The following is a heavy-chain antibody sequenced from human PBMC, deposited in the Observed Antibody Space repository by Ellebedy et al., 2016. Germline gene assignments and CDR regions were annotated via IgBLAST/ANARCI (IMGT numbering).Heavy chain of an antibody. CDR1: GFTFSSYG. Sequence: GESLKISXAASGFTFSSYGIHWVRQAPGKGLEWVATISYDGSNKYFADSVKGRFTISRDNPRNTLSLQMDSLRTEDTAVYYCARDSVYYGSGRPYYFDSWGQGTLVAVSS. J-gene: IGHJ4*02. CDR2: ISYDGSNK. D-gene: IGHD3-10*01. V-gene: IGHV3-30*03. CDR3: ARDSVYYGSGRPYYFDS.